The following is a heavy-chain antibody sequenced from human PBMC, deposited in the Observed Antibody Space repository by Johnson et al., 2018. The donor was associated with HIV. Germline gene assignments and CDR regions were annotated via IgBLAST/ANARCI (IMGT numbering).Heavy chain of an antibody. Sequence: QVQLVESGGGVVQPGRSLRLSCAASGFTFTSYAMHWVRQAPAKGLEWVAVISYDGRNTYYADSVKGRFTISRDNSKNTLDLQMNSLRAEDTAVYYCAKGLGRAAAGTRNAFDIWGQGTMVTVSS. V-gene: IGHV3-30*04. D-gene: IGHD6-13*01. CDR3: AKGLGRAAAGTRNAFDI. CDR2: ISYDGRNT. CDR1: GFTFTSYA. J-gene: IGHJ3*02.